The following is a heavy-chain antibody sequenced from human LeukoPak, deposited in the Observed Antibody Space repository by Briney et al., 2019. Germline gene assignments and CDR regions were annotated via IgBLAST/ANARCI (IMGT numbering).Heavy chain of an antibody. CDR1: GFTFSNFA. D-gene: IGHD3-22*01. CDR2: ISSSSSYI. V-gene: IGHV3-21*01. Sequence: PGGSLRLSCAASGFTFSNFAMTWVRQAPGKGLEWVSSISSSSSYIYYADSVKGRFTISRDNAKNSLYLQMNSLRAEDTAVYYCANSLYDSSGYYYDHYYYGMDVWGQGTTVTVSS. CDR3: ANSLYDSSGYYYDHYYYGMDV. J-gene: IGHJ6*02.